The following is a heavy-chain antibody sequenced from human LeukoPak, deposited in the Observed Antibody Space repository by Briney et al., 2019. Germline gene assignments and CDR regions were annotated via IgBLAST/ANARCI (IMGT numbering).Heavy chain of an antibody. Sequence: PSETLSLTCTVSGGSISSSSYYWGWIRQPPGKGLEWIGSIYYSGSTYYNPSLKSRVTISVDTSKNQFSLKLSSVTAADTAVYYCARGLFSSSWGQGTLVTVSS. CDR2: IYYSGST. D-gene: IGHD6-6*01. V-gene: IGHV4-39*01. CDR1: GGSISSSSYY. J-gene: IGHJ5*02. CDR3: ARGLFSSS.